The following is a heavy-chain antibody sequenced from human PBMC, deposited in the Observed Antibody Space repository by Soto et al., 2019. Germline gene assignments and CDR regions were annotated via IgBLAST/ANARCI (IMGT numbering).Heavy chain of an antibody. D-gene: IGHD3-3*01. Sequence: ASVKVSCKASGYTFTSYGISWVRQAPGQGLEWMGWISAYNGDTNYAQKLQGRVTMTTDTSTSTAYMELRSLRSDDTAVYYCAVTIFGVVPTYWGQGTLVTVSS. CDR1: GYTFTSYG. J-gene: IGHJ4*02. CDR2: ISAYNGDT. V-gene: IGHV1-18*01. CDR3: AVTIFGVVPTY.